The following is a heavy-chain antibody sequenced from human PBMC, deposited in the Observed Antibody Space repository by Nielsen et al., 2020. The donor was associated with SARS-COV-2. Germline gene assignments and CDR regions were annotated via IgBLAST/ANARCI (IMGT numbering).Heavy chain of an antibody. D-gene: IGHD1-20*01. J-gene: IGHJ4*02. V-gene: IGHV4-31*03. CDR2: IYYSGST. CDR3: ARGLPPKNNWNQHPPIDH. CDR1: GGSISSGGYY. Sequence: SETLSLTCTVSGGSISSGGYYWSWIRQHPGKGLEWIRYIYYSGSTYYNPSLKSRVTISVDTSKNQFSLKLSSVTAADTAVYYCARGLPPKNNWNQHPPIDHWGQGTLVTVSS.